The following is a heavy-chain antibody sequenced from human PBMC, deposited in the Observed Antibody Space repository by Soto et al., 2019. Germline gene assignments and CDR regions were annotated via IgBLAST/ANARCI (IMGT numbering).Heavy chain of an antibody. J-gene: IGHJ4*02. Sequence: PSETLSLTCTVSGGSISSGGYYWSWIRQHPGKGLEWIGYIYYSGSTYYNPSLKSRVTISVDTSKNQFSLKLSSVTAADTAVYYCARDNFGDYGFMGVDYWGRGTLVTVSS. CDR2: IYYSGST. CDR3: ARDNFGDYGFMGVDY. CDR1: GGSISSGGYY. D-gene: IGHD4-17*01. V-gene: IGHV4-31*03.